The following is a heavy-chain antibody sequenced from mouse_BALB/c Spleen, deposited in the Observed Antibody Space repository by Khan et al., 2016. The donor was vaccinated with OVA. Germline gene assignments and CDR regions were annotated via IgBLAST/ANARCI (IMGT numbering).Heavy chain of an antibody. CDR1: GYSITSDYA. CDR2: ISYSGNT. Sequence: EVELVESGPGLVKPSQSLSLTCTVTGYSITSDYAWNWIRQFPGNKLEWMGYISYSGNTKYNPSLKSRISITRDTSKNQFFLQLNFVTIEDTAKYYCERIKGGDFDYWGQGTTLTVSS. CDR3: ERIKGGDFDY. V-gene: IGHV3-2*02. J-gene: IGHJ2*01.